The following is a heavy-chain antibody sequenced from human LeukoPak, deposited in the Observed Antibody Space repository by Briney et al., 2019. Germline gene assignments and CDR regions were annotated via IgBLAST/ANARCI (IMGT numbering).Heavy chain of an antibody. CDR2: ISAYNGNT. CDR1: GYTFTSYG. V-gene: IGHV1-18*04. Sequence: ASVKVSCKASGYTFTSYGISGVREGPGQGLEWMGWISAYNGNTNYAQKLQGRVTMTTDTSTSTAYMELRSLGSDDTAVYYCARAGYCGDSSCYSGWFDPWGQGNLVTVSS. CDR3: ARAGYCGDSSCYSGWFDP. J-gene: IGHJ5*02. D-gene: IGHD2-15*01.